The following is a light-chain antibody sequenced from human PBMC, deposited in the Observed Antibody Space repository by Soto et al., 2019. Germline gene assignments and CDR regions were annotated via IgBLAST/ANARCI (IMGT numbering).Light chain of an antibody. J-gene: IGLJ3*02. CDR3: SSYTSSNIWV. V-gene: IGLV2-14*01. CDR1: SSDVGGYNY. Sequence: QSALTQPASVSGSPGQSITISCTGTSSDVGGYNYVSWYQQHSGKAPKLMIYEVSNRPSGVSYRFSGSKSDNTASLTISGLQAEDEADYYCSSYTSSNIWVFGGGTKVTVL. CDR2: EVS.